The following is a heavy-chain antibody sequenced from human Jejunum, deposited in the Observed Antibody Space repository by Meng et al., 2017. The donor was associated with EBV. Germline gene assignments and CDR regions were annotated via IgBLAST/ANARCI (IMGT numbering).Heavy chain of an antibody. CDR1: GISFTNYW. J-gene: IGHJ4*02. CDR3: ARDPGDTSGFFPSYFDY. Sequence: VLLVESVGFFVHPGGSLGLSCAASGISFTNYWMHWVRQAPGKGLVWVSRINIDGSSTSSADSVKGRFTISRDNAKNTVSLQMNSLRAEDTAVYYCARDPGDTSGFFPSYFDYWGQGILVTVSS. V-gene: IGHV3-74*01. CDR2: INIDGSST. D-gene: IGHD3-3*01.